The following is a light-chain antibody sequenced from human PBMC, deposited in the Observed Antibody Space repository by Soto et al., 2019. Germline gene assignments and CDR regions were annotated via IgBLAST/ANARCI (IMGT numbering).Light chain of an antibody. CDR3: TSYTSSNTVV. CDR2: EVS. CDR1: SSDVGRYNY. V-gene: IGLV2-8*01. J-gene: IGLJ2*01. Sequence: QSVLTQPPSASGSPGQSVTISCTGTSSDVGRYNYVSWYQQLPGKAPRLMIFEVSQRPSGVPDRFSGSKSGNTASLTVSGLRAEDEGDYYCTSYTSSNTVVFGGGTKLTVL.